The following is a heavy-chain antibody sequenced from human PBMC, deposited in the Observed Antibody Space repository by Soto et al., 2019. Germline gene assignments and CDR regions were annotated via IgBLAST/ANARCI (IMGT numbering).Heavy chain of an antibody. CDR3: ARDYYDSSGYPAFFDY. D-gene: IGHD3-22*01. CDR1: GFTFSDYY. CDR2: ISSSSSYT. J-gene: IGHJ4*02. V-gene: IGHV3-11*06. Sequence: GGSLRLSCAASGFTFSDYYMSWSRQAPGKGREWVSCISSSSSYTNYADSVKGRFTISRDNAKNSLYLQMNSLRAEDTAVYYCARDYYDSSGYPAFFDYWGQGTLVTVSS.